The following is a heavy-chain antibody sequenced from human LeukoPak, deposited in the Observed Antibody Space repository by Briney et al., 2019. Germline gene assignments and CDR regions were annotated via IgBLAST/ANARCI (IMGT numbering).Heavy chain of an antibody. Sequence: GGSLRLSCAASGFTVSSNYMSWVRQAPGKGLEWVSVTYSGGSTYYADSVKGRFTISRDNSKNTLYLQMNSLRAEDTTVYYCARANSITDNWFDPWGQGTLVTVSS. J-gene: IGHJ5*02. CDR3: ARANSITDNWFDP. D-gene: IGHD3-10*01. CDR1: GFTVSSNY. V-gene: IGHV3-53*01. CDR2: TYSGGST.